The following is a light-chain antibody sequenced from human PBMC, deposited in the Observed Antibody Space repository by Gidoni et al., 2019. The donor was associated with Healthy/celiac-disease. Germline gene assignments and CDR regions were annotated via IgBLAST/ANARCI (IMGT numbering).Light chain of an antibody. CDR1: QGISSA. V-gene: IGKV1-13*02. J-gene: IGKJ3*01. CDR3: QQFNSYPFT. CDR2: DAS. Sequence: AIQLSQSPSSLSASVGEGVTLTCLASQGISSALAWYQQKPGKAPKFLIYDASSLESGVPSRFVGSGSGTDFTLTISSLQPEDFATYYCQQFNSYPFTFGPGTKVDIK.